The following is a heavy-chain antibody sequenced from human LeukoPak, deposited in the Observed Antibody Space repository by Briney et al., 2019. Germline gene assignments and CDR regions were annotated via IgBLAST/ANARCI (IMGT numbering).Heavy chain of an antibody. V-gene: IGHV1-46*01. CDR2: INPSGGST. D-gene: IGHD6-19*01. Sequence: ASVKVSCKASGYTFTSYYMHWVRQAPGQGLEWMGIINPSGGSTSYAQKFQGRVTMTRDTSTSTVYMELSSLRSEDTAVYYCAKDDTSGWYDYWGQGTLVTVSS. J-gene: IGHJ4*02. CDR1: GYTFTSYY. CDR3: AKDDTSGWYDY.